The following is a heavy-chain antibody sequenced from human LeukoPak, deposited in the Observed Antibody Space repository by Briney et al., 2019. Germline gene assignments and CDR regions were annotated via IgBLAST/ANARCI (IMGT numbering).Heavy chain of an antibody. CDR3: ARSAGGSLDWFDP. V-gene: IGHV4-59*11. D-gene: IGHD3-10*01. Sequence: PSETLSLTCTVSGGSISSHYWSWIRQPPGKGLEGIGYIYYSGSTNYNPSLKSRVTISVDTSKNQFSLKLSSVTAADTAVYYCARSAGGSLDWFDPWGQGTLVTVSS. J-gene: IGHJ5*02. CDR1: GGSISSHY. CDR2: IYYSGST.